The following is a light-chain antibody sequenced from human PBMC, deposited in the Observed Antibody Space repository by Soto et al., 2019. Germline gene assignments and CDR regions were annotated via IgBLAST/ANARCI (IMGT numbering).Light chain of an antibody. CDR2: AAS. CDR1: QGMSRY. J-gene: IGKJ1*01. V-gene: IGKV1-8*01. CDR3: QEYYSSPWR. Sequence: AMEMTQYKTSLAASVGHRLTMTCRASQGMSRYLAGYQPKPGEAPKLLIYAASTLQSGVPSRFSGSGSGTDFTLTISCLQSEDFATYYCQEYYSSPWRCGQGTQVDIK.